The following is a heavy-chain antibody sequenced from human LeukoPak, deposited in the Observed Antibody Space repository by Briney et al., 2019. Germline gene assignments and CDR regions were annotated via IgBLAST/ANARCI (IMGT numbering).Heavy chain of an antibody. Sequence: PSETLSLTCAVYGGSFSGYYWSWIRQPPGKGLEWIGEINHSGSTNYNPSLKSRVTISVDTSKNQFSLKLSSVTAADTAVYYCARDVAVAKRGDCFDYWGQGTLVTVSS. CDR2: INHSGST. CDR3: ARDVAVAKRGDCFDY. J-gene: IGHJ4*02. D-gene: IGHD6-19*01. CDR1: GGSFSGYY. V-gene: IGHV4-34*01.